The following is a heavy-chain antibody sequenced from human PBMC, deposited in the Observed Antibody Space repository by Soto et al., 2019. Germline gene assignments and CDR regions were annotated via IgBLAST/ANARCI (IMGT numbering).Heavy chain of an antibody. CDR2: ISSGGTTI. D-gene: IGHD6-13*01. J-gene: IGHJ4*02. CDR3: ARFGLSSSLHPSIDF. V-gene: IGHV3-48*03. Sequence: GGSLRLSCAASGLAFSTYEMNWVRQAPGKGLEWVSCISSGGTTIYYADSVKGRFTISRDNARNSLFLQMDSLRAEDTAVYYCARFGLSSSLHPSIDFWGQGTLVTVSS. CDR1: GLAFSTYE.